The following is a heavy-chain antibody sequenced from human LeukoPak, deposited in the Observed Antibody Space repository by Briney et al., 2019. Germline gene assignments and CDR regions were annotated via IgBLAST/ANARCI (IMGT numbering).Heavy chain of an antibody. J-gene: IGHJ4*02. CDR3: AKESPDYYGSGSLKPSDY. CDR2: ISGSGGST. CDR1: GFTFSSYG. V-gene: IGHV3-23*01. D-gene: IGHD3-10*01. Sequence: GGSLRLSCAASGFTFSSYGLNWVRQAPGKGLEWVSVISGSGGSTYYADSVKGRFTISRDNSKNTLYLQMNSLRAEDTAVYYCAKESPDYYGSGSLKPSDYWGQGTLVTVSS.